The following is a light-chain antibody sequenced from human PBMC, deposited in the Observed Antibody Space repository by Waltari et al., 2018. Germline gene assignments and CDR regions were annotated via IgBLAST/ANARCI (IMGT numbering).Light chain of an antibody. J-gene: IGKJ5*01. CDR2: GAS. Sequence: EIVLTPSPGTLSLSPGERATLSCRASQSVSSSYLAWYQQKPGQAPRLLIYGASSRATGIPDRFRGSGSGTDFALTISRLEPEDVAVYYCQQYGSSPPESTFGQGTRLEIK. CDR1: QSVSSSY. V-gene: IGKV3-20*01. CDR3: QQYGSSPPEST.